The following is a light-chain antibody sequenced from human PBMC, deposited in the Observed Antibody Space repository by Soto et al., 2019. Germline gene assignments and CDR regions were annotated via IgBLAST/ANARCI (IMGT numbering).Light chain of an antibody. CDR1: QSVSSY. CDR2: DAS. Sequence: EIVLTQSPSTLSLSPGERATLSCGASQSVSSYLAWYQQKPGQAPRLLIYDASNRATGISARFSGSGSGTDFTLTISRLEPEDFAVYYCQHYVSPPITFGQGTRLEI. J-gene: IGKJ5*01. V-gene: IGKV3-11*01. CDR3: QHYVSPPIT.